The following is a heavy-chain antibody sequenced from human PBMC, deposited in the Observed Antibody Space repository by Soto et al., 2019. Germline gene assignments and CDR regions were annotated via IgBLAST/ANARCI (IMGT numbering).Heavy chain of an antibody. V-gene: IGHV3-33*01. CDR1: GFTFSSYG. CDR3: AREYSSGWYAPFDY. J-gene: IGHJ4*02. CDR2: IWYDGSNK. D-gene: IGHD6-19*01. Sequence: SLRLSCAASGFTFSSYGMHWVRQAPGKGLEWVAVIWYDGSNKYYADSVKGRFTISRDNSKNTLYLQMNSLRAEDTAVYYCAREYSSGWYAPFDYWGQGTLVTVSS.